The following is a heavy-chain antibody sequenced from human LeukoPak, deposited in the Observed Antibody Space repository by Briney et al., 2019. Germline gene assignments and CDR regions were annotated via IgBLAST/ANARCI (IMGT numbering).Heavy chain of an antibody. Sequence: SETLSLTCAVYGGSFSGYYWSWIRQPPGKGLEWIGEINHSGSTNYNPPLKSRVTISVDTSKNQFSLKLSSVTAADTAVYYCARGPIVTSAFDIWGQGTMVTVSS. D-gene: IGHD1-26*01. V-gene: IGHV4-34*01. CDR2: INHSGST. CDR1: GGSFSGYY. CDR3: ARGPIVTSAFDI. J-gene: IGHJ3*02.